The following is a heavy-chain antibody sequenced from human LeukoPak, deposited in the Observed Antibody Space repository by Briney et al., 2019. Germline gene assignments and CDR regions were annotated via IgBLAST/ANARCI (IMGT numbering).Heavy chain of an antibody. J-gene: IGHJ4*02. CDR2: VYTSGST. D-gene: IGHD3-22*01. CDR3: ARDSSGYFYYFDY. CDR1: GGSISGYF. Sequence: SETLSLTCTDSGGSISGYFWSWIRQPAGKGLQWIGRVYTSGSTNYNPSLKSRVTLSADTSKNQLSLKLTSVTAAYTAVYYCARDSSGYFYYFDYWGQGNLVTVSS. V-gene: IGHV4-4*07.